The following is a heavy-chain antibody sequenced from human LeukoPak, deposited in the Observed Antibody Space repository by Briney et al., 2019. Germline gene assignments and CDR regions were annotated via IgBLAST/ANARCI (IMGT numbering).Heavy chain of an antibody. CDR3: ARALVVATTAQWFDP. D-gene: IGHD2-15*01. V-gene: IGHV3-7*01. J-gene: IGHJ5*02. CDR1: GFTFSSYW. CDR2: IKQDGSEK. Sequence: GGSLRLSCAASGFTFSSYWMSWVRQAPGKGLEWVANIKQDGSEKYYVDSVKGRFTISRDNAKNSLYLQMNSLRAEDTAVYYCARALVVATTAQWFDPWGQGTLVTVSS.